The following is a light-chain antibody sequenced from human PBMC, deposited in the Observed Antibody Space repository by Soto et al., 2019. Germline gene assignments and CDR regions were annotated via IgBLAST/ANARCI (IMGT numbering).Light chain of an antibody. V-gene: IGKV3-11*01. CDR2: DAS. Sequence: EVVLTQFPATLSLSPGERATLSCRASQSVHAYLAWYQQKPGQPPRLLIYDASNRTTGVPPRFSGSGSGTDFTLTISSLDPEDAAVYYCQQRSNWPPWTFGPGTKVDF. CDR1: QSVHAY. J-gene: IGKJ3*01. CDR3: QQRSNWPPWT.